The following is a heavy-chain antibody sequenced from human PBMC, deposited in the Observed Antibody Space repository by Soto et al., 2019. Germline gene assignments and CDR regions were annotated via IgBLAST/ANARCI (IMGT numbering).Heavy chain of an antibody. V-gene: IGHV1-69*13. Sequence: SVKVSCKASGGTFSSYAISWVRQAPGQGLEWMGGIIPIFGTANYAQKFQGRATITADESTSTAYMELSSLRSEDTAVHYCAREWSKYDSSGYYYDYWGQGTLVTVSS. CDR3: AREWSKYDSSGYYYDY. CDR1: GGTFSSYA. J-gene: IGHJ4*02. CDR2: IIPIFGTA. D-gene: IGHD3-22*01.